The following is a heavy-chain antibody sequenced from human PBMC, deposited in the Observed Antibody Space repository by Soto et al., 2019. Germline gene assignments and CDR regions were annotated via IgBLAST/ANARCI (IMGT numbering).Heavy chain of an antibody. CDR1: GFTFSSYA. CDR3: ARTTFKGPFGVVINGMDV. V-gene: IGHV3-30-3*01. CDR2: ISYDGSNK. Sequence: QVQLVESGGGVVQPGRSLRLSCAASGFTFSSYAMHWVRQAPGKGLEWVAVISYDGSNKYYADSVKRRFTISRDNSKNTLYMQMNSLRAEDTAVYYCARTTFKGPFGVVINGMDVGGQGPTVTVSS. J-gene: IGHJ6*02. D-gene: IGHD3-3*01.